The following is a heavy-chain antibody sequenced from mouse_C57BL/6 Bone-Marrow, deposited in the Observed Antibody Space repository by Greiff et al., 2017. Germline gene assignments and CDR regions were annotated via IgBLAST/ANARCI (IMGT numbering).Heavy chain of an antibody. CDR2: IHPNSGST. CDR1: GYTFTSYW. D-gene: IGHD2-2*01. V-gene: IGHV1-64*01. Sequence: QVQLQQPGAELVKPGASVKLSCKASGYTFTSYWMHWVKQRPGQGLEWIGMIHPNSGSTNYNEKFKSKATLTVDKSSSTAYMQLSSLTSEDAAFYYCLGYADWYCDVGGTGTTVTVSS. J-gene: IGHJ1*03. CDR3: LGYADWYCDV.